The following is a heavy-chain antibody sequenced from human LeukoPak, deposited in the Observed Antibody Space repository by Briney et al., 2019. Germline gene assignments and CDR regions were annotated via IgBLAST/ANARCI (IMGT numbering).Heavy chain of an antibody. D-gene: IGHD3-3*02. CDR3: ARDRISSGYGMDV. CDR2: ISSSGSTI. CDR1: GFTFGSYE. J-gene: IGHJ6*02. V-gene: IGHV3-48*03. Sequence: GGSLRLSCAASGFTFGSYEMNWVRQAPGKGLEWVSYISSSGSTIYYADSVKGRFTISRDNAKNSLYLQMNSLRAEDTAVYYCARDRISSGYGMDVWGQGTTVTVSS.